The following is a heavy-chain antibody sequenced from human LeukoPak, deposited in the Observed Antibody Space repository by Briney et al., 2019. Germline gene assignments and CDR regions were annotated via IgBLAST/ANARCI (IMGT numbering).Heavy chain of an antibody. CDR3: AKDLTPVTPRGVDV. CDR2: IYTGGST. CDR1: GFTVSSNY. Sequence: PGGSLRLSCVASGFTVSSNYMTWVRQAPGKGLEWVSVIYTGGSTYYADSGKGRFTISRDNAKKTLYLQMNSLRAEDTAIYYCAKDLTPVTPRGVDVWGQGTSVTVSS. J-gene: IGHJ6*02. V-gene: IGHV3-53*01. D-gene: IGHD4-23*01.